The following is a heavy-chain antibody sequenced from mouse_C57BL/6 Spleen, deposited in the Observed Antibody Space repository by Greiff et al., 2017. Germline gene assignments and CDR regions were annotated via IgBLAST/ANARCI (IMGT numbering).Heavy chain of an antibody. J-gene: IGHJ4*01. V-gene: IGHV5-17*01. CDR3: AREGPNWDAMDY. CDR1: GFTFSDYG. CDR2: ISSGSSTI. D-gene: IGHD4-1*01. Sequence: EVQRVESGGGLVKPGGSLKLSCAASGFTFSDYGMHWVRQAPETGLEWVAYISSGSSTIYYADTVKGRFTISRDNAKNTLFLQMTSLRSEDTAMXYCAREGPNWDAMDYWGQGTSVTVSS.